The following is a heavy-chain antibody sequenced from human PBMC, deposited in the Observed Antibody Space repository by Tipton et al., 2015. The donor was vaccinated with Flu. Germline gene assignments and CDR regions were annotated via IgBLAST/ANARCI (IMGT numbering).Heavy chain of an antibody. V-gene: IGHV3-53*01. CDR1: GFTVSSNY. Sequence: QLVQSGGGLIQPGGSLRLSCAASGFTVSSNYMSWVRQAPGKGLEWVSVIYSGGSTYYADSVKGRFTISRDNSKNTLYLQMNSLRAEDTAVYYCARRDYSNYVSEPKNWFDPWGQGALVTVSS. CDR2: IYSGGST. J-gene: IGHJ5*02. D-gene: IGHD4-11*01. CDR3: ARRDYSNYVSEPKNWFDP.